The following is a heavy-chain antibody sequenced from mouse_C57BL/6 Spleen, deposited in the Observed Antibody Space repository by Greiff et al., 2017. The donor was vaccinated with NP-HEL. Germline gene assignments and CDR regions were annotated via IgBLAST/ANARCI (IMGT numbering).Heavy chain of an antibody. D-gene: IGHD1-1*01. CDR1: GFTFTDYY. Sequence: EVKLMESGGGLVQPGGSLSLSCAASGFTFTDYYMSWVRQPPGKALEWLGFIRNNANGYTTEYSASVKGRFTISRDNSQSILYLQMNALRAEDSATYYCARSSYYYGSPGAMDYWGQGTSVTVSS. J-gene: IGHJ4*01. CDR3: ARSSYYYGSPGAMDY. V-gene: IGHV7-3*01. CDR2: IRNNANGYTT.